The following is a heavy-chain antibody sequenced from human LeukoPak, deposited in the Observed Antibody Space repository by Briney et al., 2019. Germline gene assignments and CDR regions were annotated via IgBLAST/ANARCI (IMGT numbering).Heavy chain of an antibody. CDR1: GGSFSGYY. J-gene: IGHJ3*02. D-gene: IGHD3-10*01. Sequence: SETLSLTCAVYGGSFSGYYWSWIRQPPGKGLEWIGEINHSGSTYYNPSLKSRVTISVDTSKNQFSLKLSSVTAADTAVYYCARGIRGRNNAFDIWGQGTMVTVSS. CDR3: ARGIRGRNNAFDI. CDR2: INHSGST. V-gene: IGHV4-34*01.